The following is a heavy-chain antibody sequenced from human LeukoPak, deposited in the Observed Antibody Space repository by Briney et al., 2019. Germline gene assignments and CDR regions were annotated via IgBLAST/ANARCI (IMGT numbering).Heavy chain of an antibody. D-gene: IGHD3-3*02. J-gene: IGHJ6*03. Sequence: AGESLRLSCAASGFTFDDFGMSWVRQAPGTGLEWVSGISWDGGSTGYADSVKGRFTISRDNAKNSLYLQKYSLRAEDTALYYCTTSFPQNSFMDVWGKGTTVTVSS. CDR1: GFTFDDFG. CDR2: ISWDGGST. V-gene: IGHV3-20*04. CDR3: TTSFPQNSFMDV.